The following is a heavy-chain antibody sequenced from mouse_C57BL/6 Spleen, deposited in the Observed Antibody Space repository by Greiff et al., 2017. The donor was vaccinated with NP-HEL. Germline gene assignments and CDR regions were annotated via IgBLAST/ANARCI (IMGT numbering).Heavy chain of an antibody. Sequence: QVQLQQSGAELARPGASVKLSCKASGYTFTSYGISWVKQRTGQGLEWIGEIYPRSGNTYYNEKFKGKATLTADKSSSTAYMELRSLTSEDSAVYFCARGTYGSSYGWYFVVWGTGTTVTVSS. D-gene: IGHD1-1*01. J-gene: IGHJ1*03. CDR2: IYPRSGNT. CDR1: GYTFTSYG. CDR3: ARGTYGSSYGWYFVV. V-gene: IGHV1-81*01.